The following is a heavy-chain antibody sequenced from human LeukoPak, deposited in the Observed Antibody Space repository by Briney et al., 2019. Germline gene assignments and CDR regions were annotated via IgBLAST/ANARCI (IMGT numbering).Heavy chain of an antibody. CDR2: ITGGGDST. CDR1: GFTFSSYS. D-gene: IGHD4-11*01. CDR3: AKGGRSSGDYRPNFPYNWFDP. J-gene: IGHJ5*02. V-gene: IGHV3-23*01. Sequence: GGSLRLSCAASGFTFSSYSMNWVRQAPGKGLEWVSVITGGGDSTYYADSVKGRFTISRDHSKNTLYLQMNSLRAEDTAVYYCAKGGRSSGDYRPNFPYNWFDPWGQGTLVTVSS.